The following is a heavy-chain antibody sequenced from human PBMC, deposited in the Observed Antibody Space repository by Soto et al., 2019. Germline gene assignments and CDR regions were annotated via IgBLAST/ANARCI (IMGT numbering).Heavy chain of an antibody. V-gene: IGHV3-48*02. CDR3: ARVAIASGGVIAVTYALDV. D-gene: IGHD3-16*02. Sequence: GGSLRLSCEVSGFTLSTYSMNWVRQAPGKGLEWVSFITSSGSTTYYADSVKGRFTVSRDNVKNSLFLQMNSLRDEDTAVYYCARVAIASGGVIAVTYALDVWGQGTTVTVSS. CDR1: GFTLSTYS. CDR2: ITSSGSTT. J-gene: IGHJ6*02.